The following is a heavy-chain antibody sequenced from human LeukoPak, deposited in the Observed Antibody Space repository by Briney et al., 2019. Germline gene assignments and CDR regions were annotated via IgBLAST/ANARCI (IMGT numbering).Heavy chain of an antibody. J-gene: IGHJ4*02. CDR1: GGSISSSSYY. D-gene: IGHD6-6*01. CDR2: IYYSGST. CDR3: ARGYSSSSYYFEY. Sequence: PSETLSLTCTVSGGSISSSSYYWGWIRQPPGKGLEWIGSIYYSGSTYYNPSLKSRVTISVDTSKNQFSLKLSSVTAADTALYYCARGYSSSSYYFEYWGQGILVTVSS. V-gene: IGHV4-39*07.